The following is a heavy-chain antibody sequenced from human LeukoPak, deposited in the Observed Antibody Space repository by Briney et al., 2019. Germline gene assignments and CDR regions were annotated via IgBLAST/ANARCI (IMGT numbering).Heavy chain of an antibody. CDR2: ISAYNGNT. J-gene: IGHJ3*02. CDR1: GYTFTSYG. CDR3: ARFREGIVVAIRWAFDI. V-gene: IGHV1-18*01. Sequence: GASVKVSCKASGYTFTSYGISWVRQAPGQGLEWMGWISAYNGNTNYAQKLQGRVTMTTDTSTSTAYMELRSLRSDDTAVYYCARFREGIVVAIRWAFDIWGQGTMVTVSS. D-gene: IGHD3-22*01.